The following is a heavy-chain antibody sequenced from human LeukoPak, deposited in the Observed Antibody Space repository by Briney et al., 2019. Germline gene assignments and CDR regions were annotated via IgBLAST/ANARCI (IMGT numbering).Heavy chain of an antibody. V-gene: IGHV3-23*01. CDR1: GLTFSDYA. Sequence: GGSLRLSCAASGLTFSDYAMSWVRQAPGKGLEWVSAISGNGGSTYYADSAKGRFTISRDNSKNTLYLQMNSLRAEDTAVYYCARRWYSGNYYYYYYMDVWGKGTTVTVSS. D-gene: IGHD6-13*01. CDR2: ISGNGGST. CDR3: ARRWYSGNYYYYYYMDV. J-gene: IGHJ6*03.